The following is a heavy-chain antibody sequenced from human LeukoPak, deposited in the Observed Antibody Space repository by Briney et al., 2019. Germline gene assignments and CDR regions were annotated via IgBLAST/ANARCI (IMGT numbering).Heavy chain of an antibody. V-gene: IGHV3-33*08. CDR3: AREGGYDYAFDI. CDR2: IWYDGSNK. J-gene: IGHJ3*02. CDR1: GFTFSSYA. D-gene: IGHD5-12*01. Sequence: GGSLRLSCAASGFTFSSYAMSWVRQAPGKGLEWVAVIWYDGSNKYYADSVKGRFTISRDNSKNTLYLQMNSLRAEDTAVYYCAREGGYDYAFDIWGQGTMVTVSS.